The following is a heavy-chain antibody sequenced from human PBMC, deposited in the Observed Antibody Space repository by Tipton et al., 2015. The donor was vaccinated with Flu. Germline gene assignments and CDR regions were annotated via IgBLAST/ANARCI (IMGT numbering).Heavy chain of an antibody. CDR1: GYTFTSYG. CDR2: ISAYNGNT. J-gene: IGHJ6*03. D-gene: IGHD3-10*01. Sequence: QSGPEVKKPGASVKVSCKASGYTFTSYGISWVRQAPGQGLEWMGWISAYNGNTNYAQKLQGRVTMTTDTSTSTAYMELRSLRSDDTAVYYCARVSMVRGVISVYYYYYMDVWGKGTTVTVSS. V-gene: IGHV1-18*04. CDR3: ARVSMVRGVISVYYYYYMDV.